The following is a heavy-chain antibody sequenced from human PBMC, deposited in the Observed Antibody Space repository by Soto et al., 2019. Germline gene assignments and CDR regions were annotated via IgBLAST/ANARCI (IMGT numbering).Heavy chain of an antibody. V-gene: IGHV1-46*03. D-gene: IGHD3-10*01. CDR1: GYTFTSYY. J-gene: IGHJ6*03. CDR2: INPSGGST. Sequence: ASVKVSCKASGYTFTSYYMHWVRQAPGQGLEWMGIINPSGGSTSYAQKFQGRVTMTRDTSTSTVYMELSSLRSEDTAVYYCARDMRWFGEFTYYYYYMDVWGKGTTVTVSS. CDR3: ARDMRWFGEFTYYYYYMDV.